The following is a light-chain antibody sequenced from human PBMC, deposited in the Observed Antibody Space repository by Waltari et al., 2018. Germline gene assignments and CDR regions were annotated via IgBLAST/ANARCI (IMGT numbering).Light chain of an antibody. CDR1: SSDIGGYNY. Sequence: QSALTQPRSVSGSPGQSVTISCTGASSDIGGYNYVSGYQQHPGKAPKLMIYDVSKRPSGVSDRFSGSKSGNTASLTISGLQAEDETDYYCCSYAGSYTWVFGGGTKLTVL. CDR2: DVS. CDR3: CSYAGSYTWV. J-gene: IGLJ3*02. V-gene: IGLV2-11*01.